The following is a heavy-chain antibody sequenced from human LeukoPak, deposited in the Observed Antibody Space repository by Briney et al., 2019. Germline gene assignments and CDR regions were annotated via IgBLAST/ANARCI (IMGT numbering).Heavy chain of an antibody. J-gene: IGHJ3*02. Sequence: GGSLRLSCAASGFTFDDYAMHWVRQAPGKGLEWVSGISWNSGSIGYADSVKGRFTISRDNAKNSLYLQMNSLRAEDTAVYYCARDGYNHDAFDIWGQGTMVTVSS. CDR3: ARDGYNHDAFDI. V-gene: IGHV3-9*01. CDR2: ISWNSGSI. D-gene: IGHD5-24*01. CDR1: GFTFDDYA.